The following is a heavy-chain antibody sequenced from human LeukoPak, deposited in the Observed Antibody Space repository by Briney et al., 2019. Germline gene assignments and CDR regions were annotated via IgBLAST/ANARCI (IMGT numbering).Heavy chain of an antibody. J-gene: IGHJ4*02. V-gene: IGHV3-48*03. CDR2: ISSSSSTI. CDR3: ARVGYYGSVFMGEFFDY. D-gene: IGHD3-10*01. CDR1: GFTFSSYE. Sequence: GGSLRLSCAASGFTFSSYEMNWVRQAPGKGLEWVSYISSSSSTIYYADSVKGRFTISRDNAKNSLYLQMNSLRAEDTAVYYCARVGYYGSVFMGEFFDYWGQGTLVTVSS.